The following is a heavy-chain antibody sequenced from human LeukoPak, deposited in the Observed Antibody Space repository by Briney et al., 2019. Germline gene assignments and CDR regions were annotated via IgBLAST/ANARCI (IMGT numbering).Heavy chain of an antibody. V-gene: IGHV3-23*01. CDR2: ISGSGDST. CDR3: ARRSGIAVAGAFDY. J-gene: IGHJ4*02. CDR1: GFIFANYA. Sequence: GGSLRLSCTTSGFIFANYAMRWGRQAPGKGLEWVSGISGSGDSTYYADSVKGRFTISRDNSKNTLYLQMNSLRAEDTAVYYCARRSGIAVAGAFDYWGQGTLVTVSS. D-gene: IGHD6-19*01.